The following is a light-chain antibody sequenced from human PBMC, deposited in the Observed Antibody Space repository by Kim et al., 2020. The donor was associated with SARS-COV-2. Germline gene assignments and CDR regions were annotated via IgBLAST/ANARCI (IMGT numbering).Light chain of an antibody. CDR2: GNS. V-gene: IGLV1-40*01. CDR3: QSYDSSLSGYV. J-gene: IGLJ1*01. CDR1: SSNIGACYD. Sequence: QRVTISCTGSSSNIGACYDVHWYQQLPGTAPKLLIYGNSNRPSGVPDRFSGSKSGTSASLAITGLQAEDEADYYCQSYDSSLSGYVFGTGTKVTVL.